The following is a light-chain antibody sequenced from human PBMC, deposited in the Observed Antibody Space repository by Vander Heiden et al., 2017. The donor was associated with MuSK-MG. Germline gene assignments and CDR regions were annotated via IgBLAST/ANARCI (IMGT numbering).Light chain of an antibody. V-gene: IGKV1-17*03. CDR1: QGITNY. CDR2: GAS. CDR3: LQYSSFPWT. J-gene: IGKJ1*01. Sequence: IHFTXSPSAISASVGDRLTITCRASQGITNYLAWFQQKPGKVPKRLIYGASNLHSGVPSRFSGSRSGTEFTLTISSLQPEDSATYYCLQYSSFPWTFGQGTKVEIK.